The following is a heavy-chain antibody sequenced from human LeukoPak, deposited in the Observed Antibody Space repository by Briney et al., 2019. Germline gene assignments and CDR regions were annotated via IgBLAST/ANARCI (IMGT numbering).Heavy chain of an antibody. CDR3: ARVPPIRGYSGYDPSDY. CDR1: GFTFSSYS. Sequence: PGGSLRLSCAASGFTFSSYSMNWVRQAPGKGLEWVSSISSSSSYIYYADSVKGRFTISRDNAKNSLYLQMNSLRAEDTAVYYCARVPPIRGYSGYDPSDYWGQGTLVTVSS. CDR2: ISSSSSYI. D-gene: IGHD5-12*01. J-gene: IGHJ4*02. V-gene: IGHV3-21*01.